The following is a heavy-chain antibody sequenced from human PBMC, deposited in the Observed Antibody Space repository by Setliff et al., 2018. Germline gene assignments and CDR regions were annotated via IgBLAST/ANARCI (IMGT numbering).Heavy chain of an antibody. V-gene: IGHV1-69*06. Sequence: GASVKVSCKASGATFSSYAISWVRQAPGQGLEWMGRIIPIFGTANYAQKFQGRVTITADKSTSTAYMELSSLRSEDTAVYYCARAPSSTVINWSDPWGQGTQVTVSS. J-gene: IGHJ5*02. D-gene: IGHD3-22*01. CDR3: ARAPSSTVINWSDP. CDR2: IIPIFGTA. CDR1: GATFSSYA.